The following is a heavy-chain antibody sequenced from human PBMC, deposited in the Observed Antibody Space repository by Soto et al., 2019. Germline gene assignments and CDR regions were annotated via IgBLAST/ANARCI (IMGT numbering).Heavy chain of an antibody. CDR3: ARPASGGSSDAFDV. D-gene: IGHD2-15*01. CDR1: GNKFTTFW. J-gene: IGHJ3*01. Sequence: PGESLTISCKASGNKFTTFWLSWVRQTPGKGLEWLGRIDPTDSFTNYSPPFEGHVTISVDRSISTAYLQWNSLQASDTAIYYCARPASGGSSDAFDVWGQGTTVTVSS. V-gene: IGHV5-10-1*01. CDR2: IDPTDSFT.